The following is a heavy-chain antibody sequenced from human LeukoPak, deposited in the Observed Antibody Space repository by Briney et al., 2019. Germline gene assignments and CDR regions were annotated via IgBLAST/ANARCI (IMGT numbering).Heavy chain of an antibody. CDR2: MNPNSGNT. CDR1: GYTFTSYD. V-gene: IGHV1-8*01. CDR3: ARRGYCSSTSCYLNYYYYGMDV. D-gene: IGHD2-2*01. J-gene: IGHJ6*02. Sequence: ASVKVSCKASGYTFTSYDINWVRQATGQGLEWMGWMNPNSGNTDYAQKLQGRVTMTTDTSTSTAYMELRSLRSDDTAVYYCARRGYCSSTSCYLNYYYYGMDVWGQGTTVTVSS.